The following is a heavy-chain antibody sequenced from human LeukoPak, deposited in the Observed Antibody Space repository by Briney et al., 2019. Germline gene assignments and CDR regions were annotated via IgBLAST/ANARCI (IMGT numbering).Heavy chain of an antibody. J-gene: IGHJ4*02. CDR3: ARDAVYSSGWFDY. Sequence: PGGSLRLSCVVSGVTFSSYSMGWVRQGPGQGLEWVSSISASSNFIPYADSVKGQFTISRDNAKKSLSLQMSSVRAEATAVYYCARDAVYSSGWFDYWGQGALVTVSS. D-gene: IGHD6-19*01. CDR2: ISASSNFI. V-gene: IGHV3-21*01. CDR1: GVTFSSYS.